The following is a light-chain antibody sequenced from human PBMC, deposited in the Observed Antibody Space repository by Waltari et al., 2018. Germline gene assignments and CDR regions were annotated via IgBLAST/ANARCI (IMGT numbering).Light chain of an antibody. CDR3: QTWGTGIHVV. J-gene: IGLJ2*01. CDR2: LNSDGSH. V-gene: IGLV4-69*01. Sequence: QLVLTQSPSASASLGPSVKLTCTLSSAHSSYAIAWHQQQPEKGPRYLMKLNSDGSHSKGDGIPDRFSGSSSGAERYLTISSLQSEDEADYYCQTWGTGIHVVFGGGTKLTVL. CDR1: SAHSSYA.